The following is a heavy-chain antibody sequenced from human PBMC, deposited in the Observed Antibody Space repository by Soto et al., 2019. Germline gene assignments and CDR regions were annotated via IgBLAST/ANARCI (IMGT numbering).Heavy chain of an antibody. D-gene: IGHD3-10*01. CDR2: ISWSSHET. CDR3: AKGWTFISADGFDF. J-gene: IGHJ3*01. CDR1: GFSFVSYW. V-gene: IGHV3-9*01. Sequence: EVQLAESGGGLVLTGGSLRLSCAASGFSFVSYWMHWVRQAPGKGLEWVAGISWSSHETGYADSVKGRFTISRDNAKNSLYLQMTSLRAEDTALYYCAKGWTFISADGFDFWGQGTMVTVSS.